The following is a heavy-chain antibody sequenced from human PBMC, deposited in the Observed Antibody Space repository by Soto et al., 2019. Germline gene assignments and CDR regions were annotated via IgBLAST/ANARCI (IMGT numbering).Heavy chain of an antibody. CDR1: GFTFDNYN. CDR2: ISSSSRYI. D-gene: IGHD2-15*01. V-gene: IGHV3-21*06. Sequence: EVQLVESGGGLVKPGGSLSLSCAASGFTFDNYNMNWVRQAPGKGLEWVSAISSSSRYIYYADSVKGRFTISRDNAENALYLQMNSLRAEDTAVYYCARVVGHCSGGTCSGSWGQGTLVTVSS. CDR3: ARVVGHCSGGTCSGS. J-gene: IGHJ5*02.